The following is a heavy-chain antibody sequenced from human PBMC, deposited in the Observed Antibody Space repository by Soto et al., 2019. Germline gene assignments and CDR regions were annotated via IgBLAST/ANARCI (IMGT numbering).Heavy chain of an antibody. CDR2: VYHTGNT. D-gene: IGHD2-2*01. CDR1: GASISSGDW. Sequence: PSETLSLTCVVSGASISSGDWWSLVRQSPGKGLEWIAEVYHTGNTNFNPSLKSRVTLSVDQSKNQFSLNLNSVTAADTAVYYCARDRGVVPPGGGMDVWGQGITVTVSS. CDR3: ARDRGVVPPGGGMDV. V-gene: IGHV4-4*02. J-gene: IGHJ6*02.